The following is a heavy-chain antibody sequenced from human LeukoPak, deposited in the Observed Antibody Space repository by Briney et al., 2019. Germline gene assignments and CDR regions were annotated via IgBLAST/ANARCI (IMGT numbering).Heavy chain of an antibody. CDR1: GFTVSSNY. CDR2: IYSGGST. V-gene: IGHV3-53*04. Sequence: GGSLRLSCAASGFTVSSNYMSWVRQAPGKGLEGVSVIYSGGSTYYADSVKGRFTISRNNSKNTMYLQMNSLRAEDTAVYYCARGTPTVAYDAFDIWGQGTMVTVSS. D-gene: IGHD4-23*01. CDR3: ARGTPTVAYDAFDI. J-gene: IGHJ3*02.